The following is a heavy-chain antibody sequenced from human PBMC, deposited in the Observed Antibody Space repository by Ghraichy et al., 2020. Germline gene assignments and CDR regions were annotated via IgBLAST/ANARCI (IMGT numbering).Heavy chain of an antibody. CDR3: ARRSIAVPGAVGGPYYFGY. CDR1: GLTFTSYW. V-gene: IGHV3-74*01. Sequence: GGSLRLSCAASGLTFTSYWMHWVRQAPGKGLVWVSRINSDGSTTSYADSVKGRFTISRDNAKNTLYLQMNSLRADDTAVYYCARRSIAVPGAVGGPYYFGYWGQGSLVTVSS. CDR2: INSDGSTT. D-gene: IGHD6-19*01. J-gene: IGHJ4*02.